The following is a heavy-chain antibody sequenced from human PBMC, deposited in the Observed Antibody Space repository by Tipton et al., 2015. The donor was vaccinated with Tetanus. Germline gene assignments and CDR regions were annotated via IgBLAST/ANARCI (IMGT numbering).Heavy chain of an antibody. Sequence: TLSLTCTVSGGSLRSGDHYWSWIRQPPGKGLEWLAYISSSGSTNSNYSLKSRITISRDTSKNQFSLKLTSVTAADTALYYCARANYNFPKKGPFDSWGQGTLVIVSS. D-gene: IGHD3-3*01. CDR1: GGSLRSGDHY. CDR3: ARANYNFPKKGPFDS. J-gene: IGHJ4*02. V-gene: IGHV4-61*08. CDR2: ISSSGST.